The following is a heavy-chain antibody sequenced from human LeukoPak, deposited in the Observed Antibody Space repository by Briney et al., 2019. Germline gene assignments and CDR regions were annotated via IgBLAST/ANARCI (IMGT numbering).Heavy chain of an antibody. CDR1: GGSISSGDYY. Sequence: SETLSLTCTVSGGSISSGDYYWSWIRQPPGKGLEWIGYIYYSGSTYYNPSLKSRVTISVDTSKNQFSLKLSSVTAADTAVYYCARVPPTDHYYFDYWGRGTLVTVSS. J-gene: IGHJ4*02. CDR2: IYYSGST. V-gene: IGHV4-30-4*01. CDR3: ARVPPTDHYYFDY. D-gene: IGHD4-17*01.